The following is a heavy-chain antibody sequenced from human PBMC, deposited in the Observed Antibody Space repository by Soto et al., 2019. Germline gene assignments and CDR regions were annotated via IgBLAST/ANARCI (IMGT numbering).Heavy chain of an antibody. V-gene: IGHV1-2*04. CDR2: INPNSGGT. CDR3: AYSMDV. CDR1: GYTFTGSY. Sequence: ASVKVSCKASGYTFTGSYIYWVRQAPGQGLEWMGWINPNSGGTNYAQKFQGWVTMTRDTSISTAYMELTRLKSDDTAVYYGAYSMDVWGQGITVTVSS. J-gene: IGHJ6*02.